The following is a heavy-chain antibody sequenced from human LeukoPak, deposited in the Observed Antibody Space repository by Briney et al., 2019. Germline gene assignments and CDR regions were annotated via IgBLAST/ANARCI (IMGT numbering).Heavy chain of an antibody. CDR2: SNSGTAV. Sequence: PGGSLRLSCVASGFTFSNYEMNWVRQAPGKGLEGISYSNSGTAVYYADSVKGRFAISRDDAKNSLYLQMNSLRAEDTAVYYCAREPYDTLGDPFDYWGQGTLVTVSS. CDR1: GFTFSNYE. D-gene: IGHD3-22*01. CDR3: AREPYDTLGDPFDY. J-gene: IGHJ4*02. V-gene: IGHV3-48*03.